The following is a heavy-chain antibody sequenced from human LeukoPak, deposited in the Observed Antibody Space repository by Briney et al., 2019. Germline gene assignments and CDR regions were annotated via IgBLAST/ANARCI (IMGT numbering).Heavy chain of an antibody. CDR3: ARDLGWFGELFGWFDP. J-gene: IGHJ5*02. CDR1: GYTFTSYD. D-gene: IGHD3-10*01. CDR2: MNPNSGNT. V-gene: IGHV1-8*01. Sequence: ASVKVSCKASGYTFTSYDINWVRQATGQGLEWMGWMNPNSGNTGYAQKFQGRVTMTRNTSISTAYMELSSLRSEDTAVYYCARDLGWFGELFGWFDPWGQGTLVTVSS.